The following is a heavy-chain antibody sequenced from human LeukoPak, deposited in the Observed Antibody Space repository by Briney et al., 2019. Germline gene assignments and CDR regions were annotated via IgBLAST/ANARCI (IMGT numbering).Heavy chain of an antibody. V-gene: IGHV4-59*11. CDR1: GGSISNHY. CDR3: ARDMLGYYYGSGNYGSFDT. Sequence: SETLSLTCTVSGGSISNHYWTWIRQSPGKGLEWIGYIYYSGISDYNPSLRSRVTMSVDTSKNQFSLKLNSLTAADTAVYYCARDMLGYYYGSGNYGSFDTWGQGTLVAVSS. CDR2: IYYSGIS. D-gene: IGHD3-10*01. J-gene: IGHJ5*02.